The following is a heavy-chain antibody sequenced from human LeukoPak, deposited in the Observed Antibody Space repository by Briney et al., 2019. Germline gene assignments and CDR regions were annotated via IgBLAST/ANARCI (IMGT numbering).Heavy chain of an antibody. CDR2: IYPGDSDT. Sequence: GASLETSFKGSGYSFSSYWIGWVRRMPGKGLEWMGIIYPGDSDTRYNPSFQGQVTISADKSIGTAYLQWNSLKASDTAMYYCARPEGIGMAGRVDYWGQGSLVPVSS. D-gene: IGHD6-19*01. CDR1: GYSFSSYW. J-gene: IGHJ4*02. V-gene: IGHV5-51*01. CDR3: ARPEGIGMAGRVDY.